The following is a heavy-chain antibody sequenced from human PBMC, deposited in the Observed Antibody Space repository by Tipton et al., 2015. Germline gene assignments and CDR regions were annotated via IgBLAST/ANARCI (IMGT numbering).Heavy chain of an antibody. Sequence: LRLSCDVSGYSISSGYYWGWIRQPPGKGLEWIGSISHSGNTYYNPSLKSRVTMSRDTSKNQFSLKLSSVTAADTAVYYCARDAGRYYDSSGLSWYFDLWGCGTLVTVSS. J-gene: IGHJ2*01. D-gene: IGHD3-22*01. CDR1: GYSISSGYY. CDR2: ISHSGNT. V-gene: IGHV4-38-2*02. CDR3: ARDAGRYYDSSGLSWYFDL.